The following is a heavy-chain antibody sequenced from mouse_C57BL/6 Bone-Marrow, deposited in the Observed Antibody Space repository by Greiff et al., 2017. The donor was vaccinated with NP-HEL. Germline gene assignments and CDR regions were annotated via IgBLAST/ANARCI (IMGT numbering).Heavy chain of an antibody. CDR3: ARFLYYFDY. Sequence: VKLQQSGPGLVQPSQSLSITCTVSGFSLPSYGVHWVRQSPGKGLEWLGVIWSGGSTDYTAAFISKLSISKDNSKSQVFFRMNSLQADDTAIYYCARFLYYFDYWGQGTTLTVSS. CDR2: IWSGGST. CDR1: GFSLPSYG. J-gene: IGHJ2*01. V-gene: IGHV2-2*01.